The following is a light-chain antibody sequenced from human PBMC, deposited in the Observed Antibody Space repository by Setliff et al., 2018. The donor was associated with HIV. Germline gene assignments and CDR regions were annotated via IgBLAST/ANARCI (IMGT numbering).Light chain of an antibody. CDR3: SSFTSTSSYVI. CDR1: SSDIGGYTY. J-gene: IGLJ2*01. V-gene: IGLV2-14*03. CDR2: DVI. Sequence: QSALTQPASLSGSPGHSITISCTGTSSDIGGYTYVSWYQCHPGKAPKLLIYDVIKRPSGVSHRFSGSKSANTASLTISGLLTEDEADYYCSSFTSTSSYVIFGGGTKVTV.